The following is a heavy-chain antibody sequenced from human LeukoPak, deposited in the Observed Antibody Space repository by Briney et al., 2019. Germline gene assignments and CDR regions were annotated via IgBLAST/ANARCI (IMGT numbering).Heavy chain of an antibody. V-gene: IGHV3-11*04. CDR1: GFTFSDYY. D-gene: IGHD3-22*01. CDR3: ARDEDLYYDSSGYVDY. J-gene: IGHJ4*02. CDR2: ISSSGSTI. Sequence: PGGSLRLSCAASGFTFSDYYMSWIRQAPGKGLEWVSYISSSGSTIYYADSVKGRFTISRDNAKNSLYLQMNSLRAEDTAVYYCARDEDLYYDSSGYVDYWGQGTLVTVSS.